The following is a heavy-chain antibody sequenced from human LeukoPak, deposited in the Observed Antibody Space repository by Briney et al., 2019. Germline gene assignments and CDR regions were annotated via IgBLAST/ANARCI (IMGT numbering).Heavy chain of an antibody. D-gene: IGHD3-3*01. CDR1: GGSFSGYY. CDR3: ARGPDDFWSGYYTGWIDY. CDR2: INHSGST. V-gene: IGHV4-34*01. Sequence: PSETLSLTCAVYGGSFSGYYWSWIRQPPGKGLEWIGEINHSGSTNYNPSLKSRVTISVDTSKNQFSLKLSSVTAADTAVYYCARGPDDFWSGYYTGWIDYWGQGTLVTVSS. J-gene: IGHJ4*02.